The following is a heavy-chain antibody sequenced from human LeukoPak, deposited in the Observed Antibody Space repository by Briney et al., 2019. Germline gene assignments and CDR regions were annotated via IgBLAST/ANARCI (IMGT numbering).Heavy chain of an antibody. Sequence: PSETLSRTCTVSGGSISSYYWSWIRQPPGKGLEWIGYIYYSGSTNYNPSLKSRVTISVDTSKNQFSLKLSSVTAADTAVYYCARGTAVAGTWGQGTLVTVSS. CDR1: GGSISSYY. J-gene: IGHJ5*02. D-gene: IGHD6-19*01. CDR2: IYYSGST. CDR3: ARGTAVAGT. V-gene: IGHV4-59*01.